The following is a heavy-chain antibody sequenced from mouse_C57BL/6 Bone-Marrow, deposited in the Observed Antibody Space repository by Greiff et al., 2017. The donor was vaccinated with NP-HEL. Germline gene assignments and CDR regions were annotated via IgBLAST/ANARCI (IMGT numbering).Heavy chain of an antibody. Sequence: QVQLKESGAELMKPGASVKLSCKATGYTFTGYWIEWVKQRPGHGLEWIGEILPGSGSTNYKEKFKGKATFTADTSSNTAYMQLSSLTTEDSAIYYCARGGMVTTRDYWGQGTTLTVSS. CDR1: GYTFTGYW. CDR2: ILPGSGST. V-gene: IGHV1-9*01. D-gene: IGHD2-2*01. CDR3: ARGGMVTTRDY. J-gene: IGHJ2*01.